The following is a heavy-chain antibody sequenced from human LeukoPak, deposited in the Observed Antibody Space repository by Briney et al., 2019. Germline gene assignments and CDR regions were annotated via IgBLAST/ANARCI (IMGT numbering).Heavy chain of an antibody. CDR3: ARACSSSSNYYYMDV. J-gene: IGHJ6*03. D-gene: IGHD6-6*01. CDR1: GGSFSGYY. Sequence: PSETLSLTCAVYGGSFSGYYWSWIRQPPGKGLEWIGEINHSGSTNYNPSLKSRVTISVDTSKNQFSLKLSSVTAADTAVYYCARACSSSSNYYYMDVWGKGTTVTVSS. V-gene: IGHV4-34*01. CDR2: INHSGST.